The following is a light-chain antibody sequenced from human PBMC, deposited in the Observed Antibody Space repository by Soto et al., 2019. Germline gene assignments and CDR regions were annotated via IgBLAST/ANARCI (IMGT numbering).Light chain of an antibody. Sequence: EIVLTQSQGTLYLSPGERATLSCRASQSVSRRYLAWYQQKPGQAPRLLISGASSRATGIPDRFTGSGSGTDFTLTISRLETEDFAVYDCQQYGSSPITFGQGTRLEIK. CDR1: QSVSRRY. J-gene: IGKJ5*01. V-gene: IGKV3-20*01. CDR2: GAS. CDR3: QQYGSSPIT.